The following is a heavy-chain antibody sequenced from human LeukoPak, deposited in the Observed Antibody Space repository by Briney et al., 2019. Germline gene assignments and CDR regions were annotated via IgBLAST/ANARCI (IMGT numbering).Heavy chain of an antibody. D-gene: IGHD3-3*01. CDR2: ISAYNGNT. Sequence: GASVKVSCKASGYTFTSYGISWVRQAPGQGLEWMGWISAYNGNTNYAQKLQGRVTMTTDTSTSTAYMELRSLRSDDTAVYYCARPAAYYDFWSGYQYYMDVWGKGTTATVSS. J-gene: IGHJ6*03. CDR1: GYTFTSYG. V-gene: IGHV1-18*01. CDR3: ARPAAYYDFWSGYQYYMDV.